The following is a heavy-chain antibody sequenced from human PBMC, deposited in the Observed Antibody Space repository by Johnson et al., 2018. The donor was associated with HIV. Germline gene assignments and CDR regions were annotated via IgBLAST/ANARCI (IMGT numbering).Heavy chain of an antibody. D-gene: IGHD5-24*01. CDR2: ISWSGRTI. J-gene: IGHJ3*02. CDR3: AREMAWEDAFDI. CDR1: GFTFSDYY. V-gene: IGHV3-11*04. Sequence: VQLLESGGGLVKPGGSLRLSCAASGFTFSDYYMTWIRQAPGKGLEWISYISWSGRTIYYADSVKGRFTISRDNAKNSLYLQMNSLRAEDTAVYYCAREMAWEDAFDIWGQGTMVTVSS.